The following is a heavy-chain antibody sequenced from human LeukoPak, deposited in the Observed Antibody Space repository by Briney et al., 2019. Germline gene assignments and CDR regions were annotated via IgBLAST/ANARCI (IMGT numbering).Heavy chain of an antibody. CDR1: GYSFTSYW. V-gene: IGHV5-51*01. D-gene: IGHD2-8*02. CDR2: IYPGDSDT. Sequence: GESLKISCKGSGYSFTSYWIGWVRQMPGKGLEWMGIIYPGDSDTRYSPSFQGQVTISADKSISTAYLQWSSLKASDTAMYYCGRLPWWDQPSNWFDPWGQGTLVTVSS. CDR3: GRLPWWDQPSNWFDP. J-gene: IGHJ5*02.